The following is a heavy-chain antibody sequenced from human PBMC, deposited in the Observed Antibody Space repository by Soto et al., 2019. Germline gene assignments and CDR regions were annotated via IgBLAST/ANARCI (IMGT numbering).Heavy chain of an antibody. V-gene: IGHV1-69*13. CDR3: ARMGEEQQLAPYYYYGMDV. J-gene: IGHJ6*02. Sequence: SVKVSCKASGGTFSSYAISWVRQAPGQGLEWMGGIIPIFGTANYAQKFQGRVTITADESASTAYMELSSLRSEDTAVYYCARMGEEQQLAPYYYYGMDVWGQGTTVTVS. CDR2: IIPIFGTA. CDR1: GGTFSSYA. D-gene: IGHD6-13*01.